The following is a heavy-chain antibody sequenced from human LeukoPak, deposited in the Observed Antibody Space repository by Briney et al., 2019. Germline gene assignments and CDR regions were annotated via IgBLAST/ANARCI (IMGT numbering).Heavy chain of an antibody. CDR2: IYYSGST. J-gene: IGHJ6*03. CDR3: AREALHRYPPWYYYYYYMDV. V-gene: IGHV4-59*01. D-gene: IGHD1-14*01. Sequence: PSETLSLTCTVSGGSISSYYWSWIRQPPGKGLEWIGYIYYSGSTNYNPSLKSRVTISVDTSKNQFSLKLSSVTVADTAVYYCAREALHRYPPWYYYYYYMDVWGKGTTVTVSS. CDR1: GGSISSYY.